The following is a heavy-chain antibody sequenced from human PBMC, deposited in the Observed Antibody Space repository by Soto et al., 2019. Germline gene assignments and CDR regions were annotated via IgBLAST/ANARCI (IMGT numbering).Heavy chain of an antibody. Sequence: QVQLVQSGAEVKKPGASVKVSCKASGYTFTSYGISWVRQAPGQGLEWMGWISAYNGNTNYAQKLQGRVTMTTDTATSTAYMELRSLRSDVTAVYYCARSDDFWSGYSLLFAWCDPWCQGSLVTVSS. CDR1: GYTFTSYG. CDR3: ARSDDFWSGYSLLFAWCDP. J-gene: IGHJ5*02. V-gene: IGHV1-18*01. CDR2: ISAYNGNT. D-gene: IGHD3-3*01.